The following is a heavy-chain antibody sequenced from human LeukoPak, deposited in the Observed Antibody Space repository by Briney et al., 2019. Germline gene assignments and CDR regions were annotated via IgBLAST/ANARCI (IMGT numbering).Heavy chain of an antibody. CDR2: IWYDGSNK. V-gene: IGHV3-33*01. Sequence: GGSLRLSCAASGFTFSSYGMHGVRQAPGKGLEWVAVIWYDGSNKYYADSVKGRFTISRDNSKNTLYLQMNSLRAEDTAVYYCARDPTYYYDSSGYIPGFDYWGQGTLVTVSS. CDR1: GFTFSSYG. J-gene: IGHJ4*02. D-gene: IGHD3-22*01. CDR3: ARDPTYYYDSSGYIPGFDY.